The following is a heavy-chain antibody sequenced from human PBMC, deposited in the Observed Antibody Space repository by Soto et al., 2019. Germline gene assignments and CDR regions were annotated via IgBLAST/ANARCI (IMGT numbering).Heavy chain of an antibody. CDR2: INSKTDGGTT. CDR3: TSTNDYGHHY. V-gene: IGHV3-15*07. CDR1: GFTLSNAW. D-gene: IGHD4-17*01. Sequence: EVQLVESGGGLVKPGVSLRLSCAASGFTLSNAWMSWVRQAPGKGMAWVGRINSKTDGGTTDYATPVKGRFNISRDDSNNTLYLQMNSLKTQDTAVYYCTSTNDYGHHYWGHGTLVTVSS. J-gene: IGHJ4*01.